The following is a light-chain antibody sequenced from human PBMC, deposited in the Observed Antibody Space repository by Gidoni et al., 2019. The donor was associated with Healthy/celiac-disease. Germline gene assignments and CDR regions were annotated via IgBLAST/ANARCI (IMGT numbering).Light chain of an antibody. Sequence: EIVLTQSPGTPSLSPGERAPLSCRASQSVSSSYLAWYQQKPGQAPRLLIYGASSRATGIPDRFSGSGSGTDFTLTISRLEPEDFAVYYCQQYGSSFTFGPGTKVDIK. J-gene: IGKJ3*01. CDR3: QQYGSSFT. V-gene: IGKV3-20*01. CDR1: QSVSSSY. CDR2: GAS.